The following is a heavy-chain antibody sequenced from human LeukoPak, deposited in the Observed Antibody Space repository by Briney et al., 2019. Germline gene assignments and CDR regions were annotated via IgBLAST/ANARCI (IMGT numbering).Heavy chain of an antibody. V-gene: IGHV3-9*01. D-gene: IGHD3-22*01. Sequence: GGSLRLSCAASGFTFDDYAMHWVRQAPGKGLEWVSGISWNSGSIGYADSVKGRFTISRDNAKNSLYLQMNSLRAEDTALYYCAKDMWYDSSGNFDYWGQGTLVTVSS. CDR3: AKDMWYDSSGNFDY. CDR1: GFTFDDYA. CDR2: ISWNSGSI. J-gene: IGHJ4*02.